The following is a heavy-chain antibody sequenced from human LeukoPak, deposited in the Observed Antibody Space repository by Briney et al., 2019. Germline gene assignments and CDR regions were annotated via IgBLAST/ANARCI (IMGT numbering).Heavy chain of an antibody. Sequence: GGSLRLSCVASGFTVSSNYMSWVRQAPGKGLEWVSVIYSGGSIDYADSVKGRFTISRDNSQNTVYLQMNSLRGGDTAVYYCAGGGSWYDFDFWGQGTLVTVSS. V-gene: IGHV3-66*01. CDR3: AGGGSWYDFDF. D-gene: IGHD6-13*01. CDR1: GFTVSSNY. CDR2: IYSGGSI. J-gene: IGHJ4*02.